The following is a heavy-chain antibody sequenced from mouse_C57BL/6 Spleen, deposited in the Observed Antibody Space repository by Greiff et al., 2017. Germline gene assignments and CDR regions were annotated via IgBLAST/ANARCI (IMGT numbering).Heavy chain of an antibody. V-gene: IGHV5-17*01. D-gene: IGHD1-1*01. CDR2: ISSGSSTI. J-gene: IGHJ4*01. CDR1: GFTFSDYG. Sequence: DVMLVESGGGLVKPGGSLKLSCAASGFTFSDYGMHWVRQAPEKGLEWVAYISSGSSTIYYADTVKGRFTISRDNAKNTLFLQMTSLRSEDTAMYYCARRDYYGSSYGYAMDYWGQGTSVTVSS. CDR3: ARRDYYGSSYGYAMDY.